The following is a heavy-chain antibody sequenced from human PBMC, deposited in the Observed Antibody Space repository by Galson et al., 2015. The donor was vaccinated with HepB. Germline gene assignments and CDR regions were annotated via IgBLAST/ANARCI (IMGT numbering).Heavy chain of an antibody. CDR3: AKDMEPFGVGPTYFDY. CDR2: ISYSGGHT. CDR1: DFSFISYA. V-gene: IGHV3-23*01. D-gene: IGHD1-26*01. Sequence: SLRLSCAASDFSFISYAMSWVRQAPGKGLEWVSGISYSGGHTHYADSVKGRFAISRDNSKTTLYLQMNSLRAEDTAVYYCAKDMEPFGVGPTYFDYWGQGTLVIVSS. J-gene: IGHJ4*02.